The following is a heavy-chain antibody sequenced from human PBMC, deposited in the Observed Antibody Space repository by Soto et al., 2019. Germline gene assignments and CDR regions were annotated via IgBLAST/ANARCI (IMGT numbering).Heavy chain of an antibody. CDR1: GFNFRSYS. J-gene: IGHJ4*02. CDR2: ISSRGNI. D-gene: IGHD6-19*01. Sequence: VLLVESGGGLVQPGGSLRLSCAASGFNFRSYSMNWVRQAPGKGLEWVGLISSRGNIYYAGYSRGRVTVSRDNAENSLHLQLTSLRDEDTAVYYCARDGGGSGWFDFWGQGTLVIVSS. CDR3: ARDGGGSGWFDF. V-gene: IGHV3-48*02.